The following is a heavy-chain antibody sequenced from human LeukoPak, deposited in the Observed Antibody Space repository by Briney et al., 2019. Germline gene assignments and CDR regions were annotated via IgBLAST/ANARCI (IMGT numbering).Heavy chain of an antibody. CDR1: GFTFSSYG. D-gene: IGHD3-10*01. V-gene: IGHV3-30*18. CDR2: ISPDGSGK. Sequence: PGGSLRLSCAASGFTFSSYGMHWVRQGPGRGLEWVAVISPDGSGKFYADSVKGRFTISRDSPMNTLFLQMNSLRGDDTAVYYCAKERGAFSSYDYWGQGTLVTVSS. CDR3: AKERGAFSSYDY. J-gene: IGHJ4*02.